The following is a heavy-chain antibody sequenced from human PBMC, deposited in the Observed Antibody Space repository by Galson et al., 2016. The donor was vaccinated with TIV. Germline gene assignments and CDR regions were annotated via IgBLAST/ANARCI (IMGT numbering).Heavy chain of an antibody. Sequence: SLRLSCAASGFTFRSYAMNWVRQAPGKGLKWVTTVSGSGGSTYYADSVKGRFSISRDNSKNTLYLQMNSLRAEDTAVYYCGKVLGILVRPDYGALDYWGQGTLVTVSS. CDR1: GFTFRSYA. D-gene: IGHD6-6*01. CDR2: VSGSGGST. V-gene: IGHV3-23*01. J-gene: IGHJ4*02. CDR3: GKVLGILVRPDYGALDY.